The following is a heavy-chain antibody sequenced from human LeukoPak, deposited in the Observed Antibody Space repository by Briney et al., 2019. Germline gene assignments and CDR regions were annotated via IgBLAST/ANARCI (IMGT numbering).Heavy chain of an antibody. Sequence: SETLSLTCTVSGGSISSGGYYWSWIRQHPGKGLEWIGYIYYSGSTYYNPSLKSRVTISVDTSKNQFSLKLSSVTAADTAVYYRARVPLTGDGYYFDYWGQGTLVTVSS. CDR2: IYYSGST. CDR1: GGSISSGGYY. D-gene: IGHD7-27*01. CDR3: ARVPLTGDGYYFDY. V-gene: IGHV4-31*03. J-gene: IGHJ4*02.